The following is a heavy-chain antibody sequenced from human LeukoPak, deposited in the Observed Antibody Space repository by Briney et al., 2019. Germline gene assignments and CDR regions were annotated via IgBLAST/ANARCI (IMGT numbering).Heavy chain of an antibody. CDR2: IYYSGST. CDR1: GGSISSYY. D-gene: IGHD3-16*01. CDR3: ARVTEGADFDY. V-gene: IGHV4-59*01. J-gene: IGHJ4*02. Sequence: PSETLSLTCTVSGGSISSYYWSWIRQPPGKGLEWIGYIYYSGSTNYNPSLKSRVTISVDTSKSHFSLKLSSVTAADTAVYYCARVTEGADFDYWGQGTLVTVSS.